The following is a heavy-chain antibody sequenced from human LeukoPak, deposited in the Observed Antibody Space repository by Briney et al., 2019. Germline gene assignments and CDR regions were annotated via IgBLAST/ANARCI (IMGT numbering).Heavy chain of an antibody. CDR1: GYNFPSYG. J-gene: IGHJ4*02. V-gene: IGHV1-18*01. CDR3: ARVRGGKGSAIFY. CDR2: IRPHTGET. D-gene: IGHD2-2*01. Sequence: ASVKVSCKASGYNFPSYGINWVRQAPGQGLEWMGWIRPHTGETNSAQRFQDRVTMTTDTSTTTAYMELRSLRFDDTPVYYCARVRGGKGSAIFYWGQGSLVTVSS.